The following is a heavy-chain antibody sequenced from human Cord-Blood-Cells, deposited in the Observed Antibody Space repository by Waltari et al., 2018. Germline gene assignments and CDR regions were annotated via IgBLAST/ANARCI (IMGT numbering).Heavy chain of an antibody. CDR1: GYTFNGYY. D-gene: IGHD1-26*01. J-gene: IGHJ3*02. Sequence: QVQLVQSGAEVKKPGASVKVSCKASGYTFNGYYMHWVGQSPGQGLEWMGWINPNSGGTNYAQEFQGRVTMTRDTSISTAYMELSRLRSDDTAVYYCASPDAYSGSYWDAFDIWGQGTMVTVSS. CDR3: ASPDAYSGSYWDAFDI. CDR2: INPNSGGT. V-gene: IGHV1-2*02.